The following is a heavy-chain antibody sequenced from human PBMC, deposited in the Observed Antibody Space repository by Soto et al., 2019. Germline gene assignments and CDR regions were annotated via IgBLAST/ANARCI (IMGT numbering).Heavy chain of an antibody. Sequence: SETLSLTCTVSGGSISSYYWSWIRQPPGKGLEWIGYIYYSGSTNYNPSLKSRVTISVDTSKNQFSLKLSSVTAADTAVYYCARDSASRRIGGFDYWGQGTLVTVSS. D-gene: IGHD3-16*02. CDR1: GGSISSYY. CDR3: ARDSASRRIGGFDY. J-gene: IGHJ4*02. CDR2: IYYSGST. V-gene: IGHV4-59*01.